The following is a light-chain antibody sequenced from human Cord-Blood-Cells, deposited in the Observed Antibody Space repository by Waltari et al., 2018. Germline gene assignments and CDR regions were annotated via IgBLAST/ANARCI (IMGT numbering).Light chain of an antibody. Sequence: QSALTQPRSVSGSPGQSVTIPCTGTRSEVGGYNYVSWYQQHPGKAPKLMIYDVSKRPSGVPDRFSGSKSGNTASLTISGLQAEDEADYYCCSYAGSYPYVFGTGTKVTVL. J-gene: IGLJ1*01. V-gene: IGLV2-11*01. CDR1: RSEVGGYNY. CDR3: CSYAGSYPYV. CDR2: DVS.